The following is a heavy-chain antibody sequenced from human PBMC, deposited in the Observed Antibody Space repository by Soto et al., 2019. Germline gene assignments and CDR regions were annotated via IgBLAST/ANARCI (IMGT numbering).Heavy chain of an antibody. Sequence: PSETLSLTCAVYGGSFSGYYWTWIRQPPGTGLEWIGEINHSGSTNYNPSLKSRVTISVDTSKNQFSLKLTSVTAADTAVYYCARAGDSSGPVALGYWGQGTLVTVSS. J-gene: IGHJ4*02. CDR2: INHSGST. V-gene: IGHV4-34*01. D-gene: IGHD6-19*01. CDR3: ARAGDSSGPVALGY. CDR1: GGSFSGYY.